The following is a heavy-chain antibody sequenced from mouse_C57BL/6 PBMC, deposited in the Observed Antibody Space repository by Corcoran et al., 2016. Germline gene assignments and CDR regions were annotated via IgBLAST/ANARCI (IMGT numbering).Heavy chain of an antibody. CDR1: GYTFTTYG. J-gene: IGHJ1*03. V-gene: IGHV9-3*01. CDR2: INTYSGVP. Sequence: QIQLVQSGPELKKPGETVKISCKASGYTFTTYGMSWVKQAPGKGLKWMGWINTYSGVPTYADDFKGRFAFSLETSASTAYLQINNLKNEDTATYFCARNYDSLWYFDVWGTGTTVTVSS. D-gene: IGHD2-4*01. CDR3: ARNYDSLWYFDV.